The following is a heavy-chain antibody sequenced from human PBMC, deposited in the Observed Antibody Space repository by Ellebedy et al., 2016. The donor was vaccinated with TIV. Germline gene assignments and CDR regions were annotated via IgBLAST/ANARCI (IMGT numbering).Heavy chain of an antibody. J-gene: IGHJ4*02. CDR1: GFTFSNYW. CDR3: ARDQWLGRAYYFDY. Sequence: GESLKISCTVSGFTFSNYWMTWVRQAPGKGLEWVANIKQDGSEKYYVDSVKGRFSISRDNTKNSLYLQMNSLGDEDTSVYYCARDQWLGRAYYFDYWGRGTLVTVSS. V-gene: IGHV3-7*01. D-gene: IGHD6-19*01. CDR2: IKQDGSEK.